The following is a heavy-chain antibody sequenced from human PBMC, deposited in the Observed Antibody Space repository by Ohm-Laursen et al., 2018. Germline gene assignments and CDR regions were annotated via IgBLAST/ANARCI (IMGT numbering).Heavy chain of an antibody. CDR3: ATLTARLNYYFDY. Sequence: ATVKISCKASGYSFSDYHIHWVRQVPGQGLEWMGRIDPYSDDTKYAQNFQGRVTMTTDTSIGTAYMELSRLTSDDTGVYYCATLTARLNYYFDYWGQGTLVTVSS. CDR1: GYSFSDYH. CDR2: IDPYSDDT. V-gene: IGHV1-2*05. J-gene: IGHJ4*02. D-gene: IGHD6-6*01.